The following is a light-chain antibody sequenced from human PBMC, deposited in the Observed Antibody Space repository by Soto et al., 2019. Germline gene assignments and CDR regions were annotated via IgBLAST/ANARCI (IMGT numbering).Light chain of an antibody. Sequence: QSVLTQPPSVSAAPGQKVTMSCSGSNSNGNSFVSWYQHAPGTAPKLLIYDNDKRPSGIPDRLSGSKSGMSATLDITGVQTGDEADYYCATWDDSLTAAVFGPGTKVTVL. CDR2: DND. J-gene: IGLJ1*01. V-gene: IGLV1-51*01. CDR3: ATWDDSLTAAV. CDR1: NSNGNSF.